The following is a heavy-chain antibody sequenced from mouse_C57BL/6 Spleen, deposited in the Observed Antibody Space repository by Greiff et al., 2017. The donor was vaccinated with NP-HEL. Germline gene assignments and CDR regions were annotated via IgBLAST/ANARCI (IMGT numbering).Heavy chain of an antibody. CDR2: IYPGDGDT. V-gene: IGHV1-82*01. CDR1: GYAFSSSW. CDR3: AKRSFYDYGYAMDY. D-gene: IGHD2-4*01. J-gene: IGHJ4*01. Sequence: QVQLKESGPELVKPGASVKISCKASGYAFSSSWMNWVKQRPGKGLEWIGRIYPGDGDTNYNGKFKGKATLTADKSSSTAYMQLSRLTSEDCAVYFCAKRSFYDYGYAMDYWGQGTSVPVSS.